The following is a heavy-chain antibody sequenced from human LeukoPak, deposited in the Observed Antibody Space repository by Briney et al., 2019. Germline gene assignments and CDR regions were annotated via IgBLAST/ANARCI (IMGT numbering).Heavy chain of an antibody. CDR2: ISYSGST. CDR3: VASGALDAFDI. J-gene: IGHJ3*02. V-gene: IGHV4-31*03. D-gene: IGHD3-10*01. Sequence: SQTLSLTCTVSGGSIRSGGYYWSWIRQHPGKGLEWIGYISYSGSTYYNPSLKSRVSISVDTSKNQFSLRLSSVTAADTAVYYCVASGALDAFDIWGQGTMVTVSS. CDR1: GGSIRSGGYY.